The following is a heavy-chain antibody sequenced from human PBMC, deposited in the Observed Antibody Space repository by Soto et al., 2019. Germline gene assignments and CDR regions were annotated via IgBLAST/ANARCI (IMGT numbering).Heavy chain of an antibody. Sequence: QVQLVESGGGVVQPGRSLRLSCAASGFTFNNYGMHWVRQAPGKGLEWVAVIWNDGRNSYYANSVKGRFTISRDNSKKPVSRQMSSLRAEDMSVYYCAWRQISPPPRGVATARGAIDVWGQGTTVTVSS. CDR1: GFTFNNYG. V-gene: IGHV3-33*01. CDR3: AWRQISPPPRGVATARGAIDV. D-gene: IGHD1-1*01. J-gene: IGHJ6*02. CDR2: IWNDGRNS.